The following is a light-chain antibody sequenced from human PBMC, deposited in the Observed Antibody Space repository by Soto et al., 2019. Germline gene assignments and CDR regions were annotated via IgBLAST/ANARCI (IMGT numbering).Light chain of an antibody. CDR3: HKYDSLPYA. CDR1: DNIKRY. CDR2: AAS. Sequence: DFQLTQSPSSLSASVGDRVTITCRSRDNIKRYLNWYQQKPGRAPKLLIYAASNLEVGVPSRFSGSGSGTDFTFTISSLEPEDIATYYCHKYDSLPYAFGQGTKIDIK. V-gene: IGKV1-33*01. J-gene: IGKJ2*01.